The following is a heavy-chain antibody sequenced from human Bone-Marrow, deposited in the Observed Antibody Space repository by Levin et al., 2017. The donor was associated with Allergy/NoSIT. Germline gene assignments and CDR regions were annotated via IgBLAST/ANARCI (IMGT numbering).Heavy chain of an antibody. CDR3: ARDKEEYDILTGYYNWFDP. Sequence: GESLKISCAASGFTFSSYWMSWVRQAPGKGLEWVANIKQDGSEKYYVDSVKGRFTISRDNAKNSLYLQMNSLRAEDTAVYYCARDKEEYDILTGYYNWFDPWGQGTLVTVSS. J-gene: IGHJ5*02. D-gene: IGHD3-9*01. CDR1: GFTFSSYW. CDR2: IKQDGSEK. V-gene: IGHV3-7*04.